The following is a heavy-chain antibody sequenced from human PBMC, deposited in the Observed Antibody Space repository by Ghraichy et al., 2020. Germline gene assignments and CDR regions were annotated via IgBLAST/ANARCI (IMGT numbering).Heavy chain of an antibody. Sequence: SETLSLTCTVSDGSISSSNYYWGWIRQPPGKGLEWMGSIYYSGSTYYNPSLKSRVTISVDTSKNQFSLKLSSVTAADTAVYYCSGSSGYYKDAFDIWGQGTMITVSS. V-gene: IGHV4-39*01. D-gene: IGHD3-22*01. J-gene: IGHJ3*02. CDR2: IYYSGST. CDR3: SGSSGYYKDAFDI. CDR1: DGSISSSNYY.